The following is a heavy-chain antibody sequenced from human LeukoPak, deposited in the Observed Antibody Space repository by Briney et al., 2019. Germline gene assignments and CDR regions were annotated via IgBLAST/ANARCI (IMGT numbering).Heavy chain of an antibody. CDR1: GFTFSSYE. Sequence: GGSLRLSCVASGFTFSSYEMNWVRQAPGKGLEWVSYIGTSGTIIYYADSVKGRFTISGDNAKNSLYLQMNSLRAEDTAVYYCARDPPGTVSFDYWGQGTLVTVSS. CDR2: IGTSGTII. J-gene: IGHJ4*02. D-gene: IGHD3/OR15-3a*01. V-gene: IGHV3-48*03. CDR3: ARDPPGTVSFDY.